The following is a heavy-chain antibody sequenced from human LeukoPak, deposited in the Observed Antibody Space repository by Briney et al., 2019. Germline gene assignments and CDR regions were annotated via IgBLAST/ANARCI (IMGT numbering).Heavy chain of an antibody. CDR2: IKQDGSQR. V-gene: IGHV3-7*01. CDR3: ARRGGSSSRRSPIDY. Sequence: GGSLRLSCTASGFTFSDYWMTWVRQAPGKGPEWVANIKQDGSQRYYVDSVRGRFTISRDNAKNSLFLQMNGLRAEDTAVYYCARRGGSSSRRSPIDYWGQGTLVPSPQ. D-gene: IGHD6-6*01. J-gene: IGHJ4*02. CDR1: GFTFSDYW.